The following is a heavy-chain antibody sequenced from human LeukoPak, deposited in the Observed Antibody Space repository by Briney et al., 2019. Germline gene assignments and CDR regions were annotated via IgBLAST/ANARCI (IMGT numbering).Heavy chain of an antibody. CDR3: AKGPVVVVAAPIDY. J-gene: IGHJ4*02. Sequence: GGALRLSCAASGFTFSSYAMSGVRQAPGKGGEWVSAISGSGGSTYYADSVKGRFTISRDNSKNTLYLQMNSLRAEDTAVYYCAKGPVVVVAAPIDYWGQGTLVTVSS. CDR2: ISGSGGST. CDR1: GFTFSSYA. V-gene: IGHV3-23*01. D-gene: IGHD2-15*01.